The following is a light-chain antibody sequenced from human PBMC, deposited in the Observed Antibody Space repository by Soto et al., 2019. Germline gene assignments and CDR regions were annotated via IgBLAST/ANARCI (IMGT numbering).Light chain of an antibody. Sequence: QSALTQTASVSGSPGQSITISCTGTSSDVGGYNYVSWYQQHPGKAPKLMIYEVTNRPSGVSNRFSGSKSGNTASLTISGLQAENEADYYCSSYTSSSTWVFGGGTKLTGL. CDR2: EVT. V-gene: IGLV2-14*01. CDR1: SSDVGGYNY. CDR3: SSYTSSSTWV. J-gene: IGLJ3*02.